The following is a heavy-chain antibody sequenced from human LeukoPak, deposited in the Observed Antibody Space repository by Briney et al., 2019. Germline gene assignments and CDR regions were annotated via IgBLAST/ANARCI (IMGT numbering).Heavy chain of an antibody. CDR2: INHSGST. D-gene: IGHD3-10*01. Sequence: SETLSLTCAVYGGSFSGYYWSWIRQPPGKGLEWIGEINHSGSTNYSPSLKSRVTISVDTSKNQFSLKLSSVTAADTAVYYCARGRDGSGSYRPFDYWGQGTLVTVSS. J-gene: IGHJ4*02. CDR3: ARGRDGSGSYRPFDY. V-gene: IGHV4-34*01. CDR1: GGSFSGYY.